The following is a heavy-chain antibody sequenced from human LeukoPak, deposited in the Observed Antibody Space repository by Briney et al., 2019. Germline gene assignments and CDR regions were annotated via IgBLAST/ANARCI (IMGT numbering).Heavy chain of an antibody. CDR3: ARLWFGELLNGWFDP. D-gene: IGHD3-10*01. CDR2: IYYSGST. J-gene: IGHJ5*02. CDR1: GGSISSSSYY. Sequence: SETLSLTCTVSGGSISSSSYYWGWIRQPPGKGLEWIGSIYYSGSTYYNPSLKSRVTISVDTSKNQFSLKLSSVTAADTAVYYCARLWFGELLNGWFDPWGQGTLVTVSS. V-gene: IGHV4-39*01.